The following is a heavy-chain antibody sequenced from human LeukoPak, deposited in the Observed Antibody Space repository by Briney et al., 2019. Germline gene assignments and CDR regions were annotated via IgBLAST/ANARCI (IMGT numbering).Heavy chain of an antibody. CDR1: GNSISSGDNY. Sequence: KSSETLSLTCTVSGNSISSGDNYWSWIRQPAGKGLEWIGRIYTSGSTNYNPSLKSRVTISVDTSKNQFSLKLSSVTAADTAVYYCARHGRYYYDSSGYFYYYYYMDAWGKGTTVTISS. V-gene: IGHV4-61*02. CDR3: ARHGRYYYDSSGYFYYYYYMDA. CDR2: IYTSGST. D-gene: IGHD3-22*01. J-gene: IGHJ6*03.